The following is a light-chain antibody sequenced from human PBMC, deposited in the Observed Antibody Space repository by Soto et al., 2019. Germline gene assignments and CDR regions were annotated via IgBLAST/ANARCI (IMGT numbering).Light chain of an antibody. CDR1: QGIRND. CDR3: LQDYNYPYT. CDR2: AAS. Sequence: AIQMTQSPSSLSASVGDRVTITCRASQGIRNDLGWYQQKPGKAPKLLIYAASSLQSGVPSRFSGSGSGTDFTLIISNLQPEDFATYYCLQDYNYPYTFGQGTKLEIK. J-gene: IGKJ2*01. V-gene: IGKV1-6*01.